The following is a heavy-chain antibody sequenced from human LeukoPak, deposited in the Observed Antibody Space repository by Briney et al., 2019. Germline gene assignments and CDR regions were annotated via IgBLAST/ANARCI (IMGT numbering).Heavy chain of an antibody. D-gene: IGHD2-2*01. J-gene: IGHJ3*02. V-gene: IGHV1-2*02. CDR1: GYTFTGYY. Sequence: GASVKVSCKASGYTFTGYYMHWVRQAPGQGLEWMGWINPNSGGTNYAQKFQGRVTMTRDTSISTAYMELSRLRSDDTAVYYCARDYEACSMCAFDIWGQGTMVTVSS. CDR3: ARDYEACSMCAFDI. CDR2: INPNSGGT.